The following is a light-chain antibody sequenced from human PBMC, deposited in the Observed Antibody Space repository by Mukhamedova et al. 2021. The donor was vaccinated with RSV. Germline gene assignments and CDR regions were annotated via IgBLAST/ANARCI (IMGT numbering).Light chain of an antibody. Sequence: VTISCTGSSSNIGAGYDVHWYQQLPGTAPKLLIYGNSNRPSGVPDRFSGSKSGTSASLAITGLQAEDEADYYCQSYDSSLSGSVF. CDR1: SSNIGAGYD. V-gene: IGLV1-40*01. CDR3: QSYDSSLSGSV. CDR2: GNS. J-gene: IGLJ2*01.